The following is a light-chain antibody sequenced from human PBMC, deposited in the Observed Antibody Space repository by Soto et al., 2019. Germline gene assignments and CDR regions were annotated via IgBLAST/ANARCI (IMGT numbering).Light chain of an antibody. CDR3: QQFTSYSSLT. CDR2: DAS. V-gene: IGKV1-5*01. CDR1: QNIGRW. J-gene: IGKJ3*01. Sequence: DIQMTQSPSTLSASVGDTVTITCRASQNIGRWLAWYQQKPGKAPKLLIYDASNLESGVPSRISGSGSGTEFTLTISSLQPDDFATYYCQQFTSYSSLTFGPATKVHIK.